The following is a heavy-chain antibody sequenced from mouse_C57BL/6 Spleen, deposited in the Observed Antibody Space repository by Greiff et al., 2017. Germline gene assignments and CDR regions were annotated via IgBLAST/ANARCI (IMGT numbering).Heavy chain of an antibody. V-gene: IGHV5-17*01. Sequence: EVMLVESGGGLVKPGGSLKLSCAASGFTFRDYGMHWVRQAPEKGLEWVAYISSGSSTNSYADTVKGGFTISRDNAKNPLFLQMTSLRSEDTAMYYCARDYYGGSRFAYWGQVTLVTVSA. J-gene: IGHJ3*01. CDR1: GFTFRDYG. CDR2: ISSGSSTN. CDR3: ARDYYGGSRFAY. D-gene: IGHD1-1*01.